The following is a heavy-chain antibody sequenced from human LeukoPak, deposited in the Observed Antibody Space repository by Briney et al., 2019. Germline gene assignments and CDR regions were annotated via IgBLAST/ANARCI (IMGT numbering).Heavy chain of an antibody. J-gene: IGHJ4*02. D-gene: IGHD6-13*01. Sequence: SETLSLTCTVSGGSISSGGYYWSWIRQPPGKGLEWIGYIYHSGSTYYNPSLKSRVTISVDTSKNQFSLKLSSVTAADTAVYYCARRVAAAGTGFDYWGQGTLVTVSS. CDR1: GGSISSGGYY. CDR2: IYHSGST. CDR3: ARRVAAAGTGFDY. V-gene: IGHV4-30-2*01.